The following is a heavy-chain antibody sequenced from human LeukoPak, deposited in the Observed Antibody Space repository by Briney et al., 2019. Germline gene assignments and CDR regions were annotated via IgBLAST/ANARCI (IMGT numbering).Heavy chain of an antibody. Sequence: GGSLRLSCAASGFTFSSYGMHWVRQAPGKGLEWVAFIRYDGSNKYYADSVKGRFTISRDNSKNTLYLQMNSLRAEDTAVYYCAKDHYYDSSGTSEYWGQGTLVTVSS. CDR2: IRYDGSNK. CDR1: GFTFSSYG. V-gene: IGHV3-30*02. D-gene: IGHD3-22*01. CDR3: AKDHYYDSSGTSEY. J-gene: IGHJ4*02.